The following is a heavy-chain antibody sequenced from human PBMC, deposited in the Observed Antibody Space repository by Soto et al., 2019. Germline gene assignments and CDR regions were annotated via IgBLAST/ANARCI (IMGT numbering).Heavy chain of an antibody. V-gene: IGHV3-74*01. Sequence: EVQLVESGGDLVQPGGSLRLSCAASGFTFSTYWMHWVRQAPGKGLLWVSRIKTDGTYATYADSVKGRFTISRDNSKNTLYLHMPSLRVKDADVYYCAASDSCYYANWGQGTLVTVSS. CDR1: GFTFSTYW. CDR3: AASDSCYYAN. J-gene: IGHJ4*02. D-gene: IGHD3-22*01. CDR2: IKTDGTYA.